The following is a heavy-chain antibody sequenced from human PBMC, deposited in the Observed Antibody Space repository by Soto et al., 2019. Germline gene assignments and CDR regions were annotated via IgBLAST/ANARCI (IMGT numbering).Heavy chain of an antibody. D-gene: IGHD3-16*01. CDR2: ISATGGGT. J-gene: IGHJ4*02. CDR1: GFKFSNYA. V-gene: IGHV3-23*01. CDR3: AKDRRAGGNSAFYFDF. Sequence: LRLSCAASGFKFSNYAMSWVRQAPGKGLEWVSLISATGGGTYYADSVKGRFTISRDNSHNTLYLQVHSLTAEDTAVYYCAKDRRAGGNSAFYFDFWGQGAKVTVYS.